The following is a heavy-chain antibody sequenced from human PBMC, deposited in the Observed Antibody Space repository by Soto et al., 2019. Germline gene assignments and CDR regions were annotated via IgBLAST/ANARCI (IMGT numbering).Heavy chain of an antibody. Sequence: QVQLVQSGAEVKKPGASVKVSCKASGYTFTSYAMHWVRQAPGQRLEWMGWINAGNGNTKYSQKFQGRVTITRDTSASTAYMELSSLRSEDTAAYYCARAYCSGGSCYGVSFDYWGQGTLVTVSS. CDR3: ARAYCSGGSCYGVSFDY. CDR1: GYTFTSYA. CDR2: INAGNGNT. J-gene: IGHJ4*02. V-gene: IGHV1-3*01. D-gene: IGHD2-15*01.